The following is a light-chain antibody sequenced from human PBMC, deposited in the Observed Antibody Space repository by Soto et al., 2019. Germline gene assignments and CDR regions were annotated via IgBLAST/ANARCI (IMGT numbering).Light chain of an antibody. CDR3: SSYAASNNFYFV. CDR1: SSDVGGYNY. Sequence: QSALTQPPSASGSPGQSVTISCTGTSSDVGGYNYVSWYQQYPGRAPKLMIYEVTKRPSGVPARFSGSKSGNTASLTVSGLHAEDEDDYYCSSYAASNNFYFVFGGGTKLTVL. V-gene: IGLV2-8*01. CDR2: EVT. J-gene: IGLJ3*02.